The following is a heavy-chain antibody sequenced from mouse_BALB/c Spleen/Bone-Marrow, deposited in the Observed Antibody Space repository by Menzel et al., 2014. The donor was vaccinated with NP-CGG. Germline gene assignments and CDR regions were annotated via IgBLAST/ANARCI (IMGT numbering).Heavy chain of an antibody. CDR1: SYTFTSYW. V-gene: IGHV1-5*01. CDR3: TTLARNYFDY. D-gene: IGHD3-1*01. J-gene: IGHJ2*01. CDR2: IYPGKSDT. Sequence: EVQLQQSGTVLARPGASVKMSCKASSYTFTSYWMHWVKQRPGQGLEWIGTIYPGKSDTTYNQKFKGKAKLTAVTSTSTAYMELSSLTNEDSAVYYCTTLARNYFDYWGQGTTLTVSS.